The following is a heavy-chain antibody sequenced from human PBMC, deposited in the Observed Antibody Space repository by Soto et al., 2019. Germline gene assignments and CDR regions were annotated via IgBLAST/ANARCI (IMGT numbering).Heavy chain of an antibody. CDR1: GYTFPTYG. V-gene: IGHV1-18*01. CDR3: AREDGYCSGGGRYSGGWLDP. J-gene: IGHJ5*02. Sequence: ASGKVSCKASGYTFPTYGISWVRQPPGQGLERLGWTSPSNGNTKYAQKLQGRVTLTTDTSTSTAYMEVRSLRSDDTAVYYCAREDGYCSGGGRYSGGWLDPWGQGTLVTISS. CDR2: TSPSNGNT. D-gene: IGHD2-15*01.